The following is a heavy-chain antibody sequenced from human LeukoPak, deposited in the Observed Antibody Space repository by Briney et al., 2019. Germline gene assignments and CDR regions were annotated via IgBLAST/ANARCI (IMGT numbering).Heavy chain of an antibody. CDR3: AREMLTIFGVDPHAFDI. J-gene: IGHJ3*02. CDR2: IYYSGST. Sequence: SETLSLTCTVSGGSISSSSYYWGWIRQPPGKGLEWIGSIYYSGSTYYNPSLKSRVTISVDTSKNQFSLKLSSVTAADTAVYYCAREMLTIFGVDPHAFDIWGQGTMVTVSS. CDR1: GGSISSSSYY. D-gene: IGHD3-3*01. V-gene: IGHV4-39*02.